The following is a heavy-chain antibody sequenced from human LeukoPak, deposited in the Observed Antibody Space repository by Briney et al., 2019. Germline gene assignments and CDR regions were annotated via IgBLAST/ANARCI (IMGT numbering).Heavy chain of an antibody. CDR2: VYYSGST. CDR3: ARHDGSYYTYNFDY. J-gene: IGHJ4*02. Sequence: PSETLSLTCTVSGGSIRSSSYYWGWIRQPPGKGLEWIGSVYYSGSTNYRPSLRSRVTIAVDTSKNQFSLKLSSVTATDTAVYYCARHDGSYYTYNFDYWGQGTLVTASS. D-gene: IGHD3-22*01. CDR1: GGSIRSSSYY. V-gene: IGHV4-39*01.